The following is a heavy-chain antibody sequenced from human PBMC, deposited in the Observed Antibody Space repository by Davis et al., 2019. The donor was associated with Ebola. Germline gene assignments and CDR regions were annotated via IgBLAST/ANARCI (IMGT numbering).Heavy chain of an antibody. CDR2: IWYDGNKK. CDR3: ATSVDTAMVPSPFDY. J-gene: IGHJ4*02. D-gene: IGHD5-18*01. Sequence: GESLKISCAASGFTFSNYGLHWLRQAPGKGVEWVGVIWYDGNKKYYAESVKGRFTISRDNSNNTLYLQMNSLRAEDTAVYYCATSVDTAMVPSPFDYWGQGTLVTVSS. CDR1: GFTFSNYG. V-gene: IGHV3-33*01.